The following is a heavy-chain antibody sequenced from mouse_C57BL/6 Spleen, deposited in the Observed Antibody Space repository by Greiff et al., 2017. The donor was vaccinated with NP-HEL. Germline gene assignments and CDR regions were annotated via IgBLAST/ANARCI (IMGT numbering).Heavy chain of an antibody. D-gene: IGHD2-1*01. CDR2: INPNNGGT. V-gene: IGHV1-26*01. CDR1: GYTFTDYY. Sequence: EVQLHQSGPELVKPGASVKISCKASGYTFTDYYMNWVKQSHGKSLEWIGDINPNNGGTSYNQKFKGKATLTVDKSSSTADMELRSLTSEDSAVYYCARLNGNDYWGQGTTLTVSS. J-gene: IGHJ2*01. CDR3: ARLNGNDY.